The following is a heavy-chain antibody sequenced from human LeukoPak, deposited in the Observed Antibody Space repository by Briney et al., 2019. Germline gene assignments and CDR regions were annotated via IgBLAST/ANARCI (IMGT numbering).Heavy chain of an antibody. CDR1: GFTFRSYG. D-gene: IGHD3-16*02. J-gene: IGHJ4*02. Sequence: GGSLRLSCAATGFTFRSYGMTWVRQAPGKGLEWVSAISSSGGSTYYADSVKGRFTISRDNSKNIMYLQMNSLRVEDTAVYYCAKCGSYRFYDYWGQGTLVTVSS. V-gene: IGHV3-23*01. CDR2: ISSSGGST. CDR3: AKCGSYRFYDY.